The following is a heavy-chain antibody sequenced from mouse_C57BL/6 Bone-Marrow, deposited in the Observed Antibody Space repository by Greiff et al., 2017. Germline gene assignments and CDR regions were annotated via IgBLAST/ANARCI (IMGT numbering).Heavy chain of an antibody. Sequence: QVQLQQSDAELVKPGASVKISCKVSGYTFTDHTIHWMKQRPEQGLEWIGYIYPRDGSTKYNEKFKGKATLTADKYSSTAYMQLNSLTSEDSAVYCCARWGYYGNYVSYWYIDVWGKGTTVTVSS. CDR3: ARWGYYGNYVSYWYIDV. D-gene: IGHD2-1*01. CDR1: GYTFTDHT. J-gene: IGHJ1*03. V-gene: IGHV1-78*01. CDR2: IYPRDGST.